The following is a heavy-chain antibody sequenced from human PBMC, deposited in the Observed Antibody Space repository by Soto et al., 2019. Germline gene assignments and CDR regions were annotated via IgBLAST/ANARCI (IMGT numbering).Heavy chain of an antibody. D-gene: IGHD1-7*01. Sequence: PSETLSLTCTVSGGSISSYYWSWIRQPPGKGLEWIGYIYYSGSTNYNPSLKSRVTISVDTSKNQFSLKLSSVTAADTAVYYCARRYGTTFDYWGQGPLVTVS. V-gene: IGHV4-59*01. CDR3: ARRYGTTFDY. CDR1: GGSISSYY. J-gene: IGHJ4*02. CDR2: IYYSGST.